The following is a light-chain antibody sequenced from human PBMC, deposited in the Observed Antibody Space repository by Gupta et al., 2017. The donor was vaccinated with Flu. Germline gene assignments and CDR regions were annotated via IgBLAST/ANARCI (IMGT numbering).Light chain of an antibody. CDR3: QQHKNWPWT. CDR1: QSVGSN. CDR2: GAS. Sequence: PATLSVSPGERATLSCRASQSVGSNLAWYQHKPGQAPRLLISGASTRATSIPARFSGSGSGTEFSLTFSSLQSEDFAVYYCQQHKNWPWTFGQGTKVELK. J-gene: IGKJ1*01. V-gene: IGKV3-15*01.